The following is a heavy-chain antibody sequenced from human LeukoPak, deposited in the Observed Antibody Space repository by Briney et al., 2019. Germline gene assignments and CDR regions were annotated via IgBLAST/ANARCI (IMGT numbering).Heavy chain of an antibody. CDR1: GYTFTGYY. J-gene: IGHJ4*02. Sequence: ASVKVSCKASGYTFTGYYMHWVRQAPGQGLEWMGWISAYNGNTNYAQKLQGRVTMTTDTSTSTAYMELRSLRSDDTAVYYCARDGAPNWKVDYWGQGTLVTVSS. D-gene: IGHD1-1*01. CDR3: ARDGAPNWKVDY. V-gene: IGHV1-18*04. CDR2: ISAYNGNT.